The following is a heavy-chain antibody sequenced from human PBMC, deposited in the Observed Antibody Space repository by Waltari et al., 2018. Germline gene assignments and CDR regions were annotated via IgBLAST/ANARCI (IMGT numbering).Heavy chain of an antibody. Sequence: QVQLVQSGAEVKKPGASVKVSCKASGYTFTGYYMHWVRQAPGQGLEWMGRINPNSGGTNYAQKFQGRVTMTRDTSISTAYMELSRLRSDDTAVYYCATSTVTTLLGGYYYYGMDVWGQGTTVTVSS. CDR1: GYTFTGYY. J-gene: IGHJ6*02. D-gene: IGHD4-17*01. CDR2: INPNSGGT. CDR3: ATSTVTTLLGGYYYYGMDV. V-gene: IGHV1-2*06.